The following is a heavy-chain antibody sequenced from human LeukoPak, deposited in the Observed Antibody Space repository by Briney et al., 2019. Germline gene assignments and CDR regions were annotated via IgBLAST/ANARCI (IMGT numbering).Heavy chain of an antibody. J-gene: IGHJ4*02. CDR1: GGTFSSYA. Sequence: EASVKVSCKASGGTFSSYAISWVRQAPGQGLEWMGGIIPIFGTANYAQKFQGRVTITADESTSTAYMELSSLRSEDTAVYYCARAPGSFSPPYYFDYWGQGTLVTVSS. CDR3: ARAPGSFSPPYYFDY. V-gene: IGHV1-69*13. CDR2: IIPIFGTA. D-gene: IGHD1-26*01.